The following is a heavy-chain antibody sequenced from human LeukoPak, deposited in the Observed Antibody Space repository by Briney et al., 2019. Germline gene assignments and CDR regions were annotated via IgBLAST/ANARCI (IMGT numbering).Heavy chain of an antibody. J-gene: IGHJ4*02. CDR2: ISSSGSTI. CDR3: ARDRGYSSGWFGY. V-gene: IGHV3-48*03. Sequence: AGGSVRLSCAASGFTFSSYEMNWVRQAPGKGLEWVSYISSSGSTIYYADSVKGRFTISRDNAKNSLYLQMNSLRAEDTAVYYCARDRGYSSGWFGYWGQGTLVTVSS. CDR1: GFTFSSYE. D-gene: IGHD6-19*01.